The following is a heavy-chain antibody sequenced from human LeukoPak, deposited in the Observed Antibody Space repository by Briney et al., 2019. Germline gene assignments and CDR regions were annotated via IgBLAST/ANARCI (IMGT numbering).Heavy chain of an antibody. J-gene: IGHJ4*02. CDR1: GFAFSADS. CDR3: AKVGLEYYFDY. CDR2: ISGSGGSA. V-gene: IGHV3-23*01. D-gene: IGHD4-11*01. Sequence: GGSLRLSCAASGFAFSADSMSWVRQAPGKGLEWVSAISGSGGSAYYADSVKGRFTISRDNSKNTLYLQMNSLRAEDTAVYYCAKVGLEYYFDYWGQGTLVTVSS.